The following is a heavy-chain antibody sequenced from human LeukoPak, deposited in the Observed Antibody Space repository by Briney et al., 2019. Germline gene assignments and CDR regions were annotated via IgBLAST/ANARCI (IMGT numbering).Heavy chain of an antibody. V-gene: IGHV3-23*01. CDR3: AKGLPHY. CDR1: GFSFSYYS. CDR2: ISSSSGTT. Sequence: GGSLRLSCAASGFSFSYYSMNWVRQAPGKGLEWVSDISSSSGTTYYADSVKGRFTISRDNSKNTLYLQMNSLRAEDTAVYYCAKGLPHYWGQGTLVTVSS. J-gene: IGHJ4*02. D-gene: IGHD5-12*01.